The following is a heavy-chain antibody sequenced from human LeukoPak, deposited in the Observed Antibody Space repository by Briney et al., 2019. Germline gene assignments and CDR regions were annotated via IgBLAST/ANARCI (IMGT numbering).Heavy chain of an antibody. CDR3: AAYDYDFWSGYPYYYYYMDV. J-gene: IGHJ6*03. CDR1: RGTFSSYA. Sequence: GASVKVSCKASRGTFSSYAISWVRQAPGQGLEWMGGIIPIFGTANYAQKFQGRVTITADKSTSTAYMELSSLRSEDTAVYYCAAYDYDFWSGYPYYYYYMDVWGKGTTVTVSS. D-gene: IGHD3-3*01. V-gene: IGHV1-69*06. CDR2: IIPIFGTA.